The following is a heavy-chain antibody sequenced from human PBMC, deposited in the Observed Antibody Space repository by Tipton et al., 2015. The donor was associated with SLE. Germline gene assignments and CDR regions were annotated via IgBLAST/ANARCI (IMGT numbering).Heavy chain of an antibody. CDR3: ARKGNCSGGSCFDY. Sequence: TLSFTCSVYGGSFSGYYWSWIRQPPGKGLEWIGEINHSGSTNYNPSLKSRVTISVDTSKNQFSLKLSSVTAADTAVYYCARKGNCSGGSCFDYWGQGTLVTVSS. J-gene: IGHJ4*02. D-gene: IGHD2-15*01. CDR1: GGSFSGYY. V-gene: IGHV4-34*01. CDR2: INHSGST.